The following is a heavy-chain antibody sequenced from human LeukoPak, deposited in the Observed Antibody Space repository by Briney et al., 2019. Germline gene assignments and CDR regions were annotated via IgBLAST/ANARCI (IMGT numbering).Heavy chain of an antibody. D-gene: IGHD2-2*01. CDR3: AKGGSNYYXXDV. Sequence: GGSLRLSCAASGFTFDDYAMHWVRQAPGKGLEWVSLISWDGGSTYYADSVKGRFTISRDNSKNSLYLQMNSLRAEDTALYYCAKGGSNYYXXDVXXXGTXVTVS. V-gene: IGHV3-43D*03. CDR1: GFTFDDYA. J-gene: IGHJ6*03. CDR2: ISWDGGST.